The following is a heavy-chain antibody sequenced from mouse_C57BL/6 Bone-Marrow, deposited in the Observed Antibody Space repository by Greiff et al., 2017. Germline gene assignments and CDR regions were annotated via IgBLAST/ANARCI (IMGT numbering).Heavy chain of an antibody. Sequence: QVQLQQPGAELVKPGASVKLSCKASGYTFTSYWMHWVKPRPGRGLEWIGRIDPNSGGTKYNEKFKSTATLTVDQPSSSAYMQLSSVTSEDSAVYYCAREEYYGSSRYYFDYWGQGTTRTVSS. CDR1: GYTFTSYW. D-gene: IGHD1-1*01. CDR3: AREEYYGSSRYYFDY. V-gene: IGHV1-72*01. CDR2: IDPNSGGT. J-gene: IGHJ2*01.